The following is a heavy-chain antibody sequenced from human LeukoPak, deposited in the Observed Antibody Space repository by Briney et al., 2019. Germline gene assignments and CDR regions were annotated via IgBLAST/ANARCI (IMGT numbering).Heavy chain of an antibody. V-gene: IGHV3-43*01. CDR1: GFTFGVFR. CDR2: LSRDGSHP. Sequence: GGSLRLSCASSGFTFGVFRMHGVRQAPWKGLEWVSLLSRDGSHPSYALSVLGRFTISIDNRSNSLYLPANDLTFEHSPVHNFLKEHITGWPICDHWGQKTLVTVS. J-gene: IGHJ4*02. D-gene: IGHD3-10*01. CDR3: LKEHITGWPICDH.